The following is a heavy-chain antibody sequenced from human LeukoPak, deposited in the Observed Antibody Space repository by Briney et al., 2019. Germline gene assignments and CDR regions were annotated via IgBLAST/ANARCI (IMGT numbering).Heavy chain of an antibody. CDR3: ARAFTMVRGVIIGPTYY. V-gene: IGHV1-2*06. J-gene: IGHJ4*02. CDR1: GYTFTGYY. CDR2: INPNSGGT. D-gene: IGHD3-10*01. Sequence: ASVKVSCKASGYTFTGYYMHWVRQAPGQGLEWMGRINPNSGGTNYAQKFQGRVTITRDTSISTAYMELSRLRSDDTAVYYCARAFTMVRGVIIGPTYYWGQGTLVTVSS.